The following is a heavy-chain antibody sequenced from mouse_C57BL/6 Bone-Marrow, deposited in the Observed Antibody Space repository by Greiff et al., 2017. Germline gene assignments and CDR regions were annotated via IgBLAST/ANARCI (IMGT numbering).Heavy chain of an antibody. CDR1: GYTFTSYD. D-gene: IGHD1-1*01. Sequence: QVQLKESGPELVKPGASVKLSCKASGYTFTSYDINWVKQRPGQGLEWIGWIYPRDGSTKYNDKFKGKATLTVDTSSSTAYMGLHSLTSEDSAVYFCARSPITTVAYFDYWGQGTTLTVSS. CDR2: IYPRDGST. CDR3: ARSPITTVAYFDY. V-gene: IGHV1-85*01. J-gene: IGHJ2*01.